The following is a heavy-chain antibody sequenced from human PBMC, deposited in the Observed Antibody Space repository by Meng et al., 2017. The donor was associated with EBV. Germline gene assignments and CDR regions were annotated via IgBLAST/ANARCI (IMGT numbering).Heavy chain of an antibody. CDR2: IIPIFGTA. D-gene: IGHD6-6*01. Sequence: GQPVQSGAGVKKPGSSVKVSCKASGGTFSSYAISWVRQAPGQGLEWMGGIIPIFGTANYAQKFQGRVTITADESTSTAYMELSSLRSEDTAVYYRARDPSSSSPYFDYWGQGTLVTVSS. CDR3: ARDPSSSSPYFDY. J-gene: IGHJ4*02. CDR1: GGTFSSYA. V-gene: IGHV1-69*01.